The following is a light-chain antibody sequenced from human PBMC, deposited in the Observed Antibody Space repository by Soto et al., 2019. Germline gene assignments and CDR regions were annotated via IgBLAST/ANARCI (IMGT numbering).Light chain of an antibody. CDR2: AAS. CDR3: QKSYSSPIN. V-gene: IGKV1-39*01. CDR1: QSISSY. J-gene: IGKJ5*01. Sequence: DIQMTQSPASLSASVGDRVTITCRASQSISSYLNWYQQKPGTAPKLLLYAASRWQRGVPSRFSGSGSGNDFNLHISRLQPEDFTTYYCQKSYSSPINFGPGKRLE.